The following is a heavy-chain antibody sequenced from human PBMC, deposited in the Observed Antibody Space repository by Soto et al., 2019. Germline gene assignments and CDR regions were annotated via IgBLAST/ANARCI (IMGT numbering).Heavy chain of an antibody. Sequence: SETLSLTCTVSGGSISSGGYYWSWIRQHPGKGLEWIGYIYYSGSTYYNPSLKSRVTISVDTSKNQFSLKLSSVTAADTAVYYSAIYDSSGSRGFQHWGQGTLVTVSS. CDR2: IYYSGST. J-gene: IGHJ1*01. CDR1: GGSISSGGYY. CDR3: AIYDSSGSRGFQH. D-gene: IGHD3-22*01. V-gene: IGHV4-31*03.